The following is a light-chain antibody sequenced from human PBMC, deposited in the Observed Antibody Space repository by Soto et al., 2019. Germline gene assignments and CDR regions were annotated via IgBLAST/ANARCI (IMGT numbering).Light chain of an antibody. CDR3: QQYGSSPT. CDR2: GAS. V-gene: IGKV3-20*01. J-gene: IGKJ1*01. Sequence: EIILTQSPGTLSLSPGERATLSCRASESVRSSYLAWYQQKPGQAPRLLIYGASSTATDIPDRFSGSGSGTDFSLTISRLEPEDFAVYYCQQYGSSPTFGQGTKVEIK. CDR1: ESVRSSY.